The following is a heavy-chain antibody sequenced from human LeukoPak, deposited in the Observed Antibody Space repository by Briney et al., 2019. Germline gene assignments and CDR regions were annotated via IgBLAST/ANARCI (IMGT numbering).Heavy chain of an antibody. V-gene: IGHV3-21*01. CDR3: ARDNWNDAPGGFDP. D-gene: IGHD1-20*01. J-gene: IGHJ5*02. Sequence: GGSLRLSCAASGFTFSSYSMNWVRQAPGKGLEWVSSITRSSTSTYYTDSVRGRFTISRDNAKNSLYLQMNRPRAEDTAVYYCARDNWNDAPGGFDPWGQGTLVTVSS. CDR2: ITRSSTST. CDR1: GFTFSSYS.